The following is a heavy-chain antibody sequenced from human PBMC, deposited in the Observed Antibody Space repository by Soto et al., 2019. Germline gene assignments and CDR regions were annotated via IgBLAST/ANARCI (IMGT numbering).Heavy chain of an antibody. D-gene: IGHD6-19*01. CDR3: ARGGWKLFDY. CDR1: GGSISSYY. Sequence: SETLSLTCTVSGGSISSYYWSWIRQPPGKRLEWIGCFYYSGSTNYNPSLKSRVTISVDTSKKQFSLKLSSVTAADTAVYYCARGGWKLFDYWGQGTLVTVYS. V-gene: IGHV4-59*01. CDR2: FYYSGST. J-gene: IGHJ4*02.